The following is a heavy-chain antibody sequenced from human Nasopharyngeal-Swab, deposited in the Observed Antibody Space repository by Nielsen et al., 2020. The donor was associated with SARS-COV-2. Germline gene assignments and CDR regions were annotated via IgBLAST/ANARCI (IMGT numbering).Heavy chain of an antibody. J-gene: IGHJ4*02. CDR1: GFIFSASA. Sequence: GESLKISCAASGFIFSASAIHWVRQASGKGLEWFGRIGDKDHNYATTYGASVQGRFTISRDDSKNSLYLQMDSLKSEDTAVYYCARDSANGHYFDYWGQGSLVTVSA. V-gene: IGHV3-73*01. D-gene: IGHD1-26*01. CDR2: IGDKDHNYAT. CDR3: ARDSANGHYFDY.